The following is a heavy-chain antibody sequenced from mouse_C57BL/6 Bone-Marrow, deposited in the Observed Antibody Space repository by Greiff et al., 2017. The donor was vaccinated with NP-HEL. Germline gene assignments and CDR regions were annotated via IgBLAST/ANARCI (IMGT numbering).Heavy chain of an antibody. Sequence: VQLQQSGPELVKPGASVKIPCKASGYTFTDYNMDWVKQSHGKSLEWIGDINPNNGGTIYNQKFKGKATLTVDKSSSTAYMELRSLTSEDTAVYYCASSNYAGTRAMDYWGQGTSVTVSS. J-gene: IGHJ4*01. CDR2: INPNNGGT. D-gene: IGHD1-1*02. V-gene: IGHV1-18*01. CDR1: GYTFTDYN. CDR3: ASSNYAGTRAMDY.